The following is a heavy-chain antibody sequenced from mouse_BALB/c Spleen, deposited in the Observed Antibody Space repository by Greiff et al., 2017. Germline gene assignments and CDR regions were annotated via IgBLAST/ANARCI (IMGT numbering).Heavy chain of an antibody. V-gene: IGHV5-12-1*01. Sequence: EVHLVESGGGLVKPGGSLKLSCAASGFAFSSYDMSWVRQTPEKRLEWVAYISSGGGSTYYPDTVKGRFTISRDNAKNTLYLQMSSLKSEDTAMYYCAREDGYSLDYWGQGTTLTVSS. D-gene: IGHD2-3*01. CDR3: AREDGYSLDY. J-gene: IGHJ2*01. CDR2: ISSGGGST. CDR1: GFAFSSYD.